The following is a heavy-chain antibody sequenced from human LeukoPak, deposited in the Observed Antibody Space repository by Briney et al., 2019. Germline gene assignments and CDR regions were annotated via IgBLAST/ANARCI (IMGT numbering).Heavy chain of an antibody. D-gene: IGHD1-1*01. Sequence: PGGSLRLSCAASGFTFSSYWMSWVRQAPGKGREWVANIKQDGSEKYYVDSVKGRFTISRDNAKNSLYLQMNSLRAEDTAVYYCARVQIHGAFDIWGQGTMVTVSS. J-gene: IGHJ3*02. CDR3: ARVQIHGAFDI. CDR2: IKQDGSEK. CDR1: GFTFSSYW. V-gene: IGHV3-7*04.